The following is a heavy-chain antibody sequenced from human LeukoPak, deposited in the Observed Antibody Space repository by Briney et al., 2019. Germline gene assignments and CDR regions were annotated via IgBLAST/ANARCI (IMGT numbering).Heavy chain of an antibody. D-gene: IGHD1-26*01. Sequence: SVKVSCKASGYTFTGYYMHWVRQAPGQGLEWMGGIIPIFGTANYAQKFQGRVTITADESTSTAYMELSSLRSEDTAVYYCARTVPVKSGSYPCWGQGTLVTVSS. CDR2: IIPIFGTA. V-gene: IGHV1-69*13. CDR1: GYTFTGYY. J-gene: IGHJ4*02. CDR3: ARTVPVKSGSYPC.